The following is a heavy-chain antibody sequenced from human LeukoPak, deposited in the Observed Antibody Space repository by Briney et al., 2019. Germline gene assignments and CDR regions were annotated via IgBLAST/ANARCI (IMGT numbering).Heavy chain of an antibody. CDR3: ARDHKYYYYMDV. CDR1: GGSISSGSYY. Sequence: KSSETLSLTCTVSGGSISSGSYYWSWIRQPAGKGLEWIGRIYTSGSTNYNPSLKSRVTISVDTSKNQFSLKLSSVTAADTAVYYCARDHKYYYYMDVWGKGTTVTVSS. CDR2: IYTSGST. J-gene: IGHJ6*03. V-gene: IGHV4-61*02.